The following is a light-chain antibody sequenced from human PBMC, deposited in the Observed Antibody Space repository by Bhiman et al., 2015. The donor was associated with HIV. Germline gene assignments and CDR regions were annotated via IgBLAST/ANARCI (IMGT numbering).Light chain of an antibody. V-gene: IGLV2-8*01. CDR3: AAWDDSLNAPYV. CDR1: SSDVGVYNL. CDR2: EVN. J-gene: IGLJ1*01. Sequence: QSALTQPPSASGSRGQSVIISCTGTSSDVGVYNLVSWYQHHPGKAPKLIIYEVNKRPSGVPARFSGSKSGNTASLTVSGLQDEDEADYYCAAWDDSLNAPYVFGTGTKVTVL.